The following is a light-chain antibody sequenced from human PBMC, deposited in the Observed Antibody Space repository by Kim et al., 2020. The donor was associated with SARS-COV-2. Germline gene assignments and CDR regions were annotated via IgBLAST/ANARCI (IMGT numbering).Light chain of an antibody. CDR2: DAS. J-gene: IGKJ4*01. CDR3: QQRSNSPLT. Sequence: LSPGESAALSCWACQSVRCCLAWYQQKPGQAPRLLIYDASNRATGIPAMFSGSGSGTDFTLPISSLGPEGFAVYYCQQRSNSPLTFGGGTKVDIK. CDR1: QSVRCC. V-gene: IGKV3-11*01.